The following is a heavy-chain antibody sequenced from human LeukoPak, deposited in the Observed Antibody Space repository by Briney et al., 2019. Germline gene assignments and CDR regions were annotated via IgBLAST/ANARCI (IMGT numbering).Heavy chain of an antibody. CDR2: IYTSGST. CDR3: ARGPIAAAVGYYYYYMDV. Sequence: SETLSLTCTVSGGSISSYNWCWIRQPPEPGLEWIGRIYTSGSTNYNPSLKSRVTMSVDTSKNQFSLKLSSVTAADTAVYYCARGPIAAAVGYYYYYMDVWGKGTTVTVSS. J-gene: IGHJ6*03. D-gene: IGHD6-13*01. CDR1: GGSISSYN. V-gene: IGHV4-4*07.